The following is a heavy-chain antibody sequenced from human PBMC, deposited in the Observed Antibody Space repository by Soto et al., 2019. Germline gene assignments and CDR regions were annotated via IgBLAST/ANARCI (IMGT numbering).Heavy chain of an antibody. CDR1: GFTFSSYG. CDR2: ISYDGSNK. V-gene: IGHV3-30*18. J-gene: IGHJ4*02. CDR3: AKDCTLYRSSCLDY. D-gene: IGHD2-15*01. Sequence: PGGSLRLSCAASGFTFSSYGMHWVRQAPGKGLEWVAVISYDGSNKYYADSVKGRFTISRDNSKNTLYLQMNSLRAEDTAVYYCAKDCTLYRSSCLDYWGQGTLVTVSS.